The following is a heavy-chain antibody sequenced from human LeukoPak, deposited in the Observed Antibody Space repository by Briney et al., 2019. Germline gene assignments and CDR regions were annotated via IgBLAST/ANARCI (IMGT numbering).Heavy chain of an antibody. J-gene: IGHJ4*02. Sequence: GGSLRLSCAASGFTFSDYNMHWVRQAPGQGLDWVALMSPDGNKKYYADSVKGRFTISRDNSKNTVDLQLNSPRAEDTAVCYCARDLIGRYTFDYCGQGTLVTVSS. CDR2: MSPDGNKK. CDR3: ARDLIGRYTFDY. D-gene: IGHD3-10*01. CDR1: GFTFSDYN. V-gene: IGHV3-30-3*01.